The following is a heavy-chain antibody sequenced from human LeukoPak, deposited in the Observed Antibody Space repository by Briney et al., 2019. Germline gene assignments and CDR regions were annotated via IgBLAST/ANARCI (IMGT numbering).Heavy chain of an antibody. CDR3: ARARNLDIFDY. Sequence: ASVKVSCKASGYTFTSYDINWVRQATGQGLEWMGWMNPNSGNTGYAQKFQGRVTITRNTSISTAYMELSSLRSEDTAAYYCARARNLDIFDYWGQGTLVTVSS. D-gene: IGHD1-14*01. CDR1: GYTFTSYD. V-gene: IGHV1-8*03. CDR2: MNPNSGNT. J-gene: IGHJ4*02.